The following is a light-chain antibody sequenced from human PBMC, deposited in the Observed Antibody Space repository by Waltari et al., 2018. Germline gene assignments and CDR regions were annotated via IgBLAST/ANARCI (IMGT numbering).Light chain of an antibody. Sequence: IQMTQSPSALSASVGDRVTISCRASQNIYSNLAWYQQKPGEAPKLLIYAASSLQSGIPSRFSGSGSGTDFTLTISSLQPEDSAAYYCQHYYDNPLTFGGGTKVEIK. CDR3: QHYYDNPLT. J-gene: IGKJ4*01. V-gene: IGKV1-6*01. CDR2: AAS. CDR1: QNIYSN.